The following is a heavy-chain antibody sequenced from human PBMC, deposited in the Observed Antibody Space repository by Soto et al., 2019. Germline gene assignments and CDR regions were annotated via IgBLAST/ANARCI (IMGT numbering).Heavy chain of an antibody. CDR2: INHSGST. CDR3: ARGTIFGVVITLYYYYGMDV. CDR1: GGSFSGYY. V-gene: IGHV4-34*01. J-gene: IGHJ6*02. D-gene: IGHD3-3*01. Sequence: SETLSLTCAVYGGSFSGYYWSWIRQPPGKGLEWIGEINHSGSTNYNPSLKSRVTISVDTSKNQFSLKLSSVTAADTAVYYCARGTIFGVVITLYYYYGMDVWGQGTTVTV.